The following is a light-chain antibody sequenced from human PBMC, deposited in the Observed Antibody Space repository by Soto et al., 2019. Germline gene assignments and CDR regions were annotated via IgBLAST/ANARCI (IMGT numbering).Light chain of an antibody. Sequence: ALTQPASVSGSPGQSITISCTGTSNDVGGYNYVSWYQQHPGKAPKLMIYDVSNRPSGVSNRFSGSKSANTASLTISGLQTEDESDYYCSSYTGSSTYVFVTGTKVTVL. V-gene: IGLV2-14*03. CDR1: SNDVGGYNY. CDR3: SSYTGSSTYV. J-gene: IGLJ1*01. CDR2: DVS.